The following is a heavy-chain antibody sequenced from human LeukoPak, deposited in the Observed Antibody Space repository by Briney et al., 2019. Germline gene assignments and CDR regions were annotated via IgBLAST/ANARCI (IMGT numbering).Heavy chain of an antibody. D-gene: IGHD3-3*01. CDR3: ARRAGEFWSGYHYYYFDY. Sequence: SETLSLTCTVSGGSISSYYWSWIRQPPGKGLEWIGYIYYSGSTNYNPSLKSRVTISVDTSKNQFSLKLSSVTALDTAVYYCARRAGEFWSGYHYYYFDYWGQGTLVTVSS. CDR1: GGSISSYY. V-gene: IGHV4-59*12. CDR2: IYYSGST. J-gene: IGHJ4*02.